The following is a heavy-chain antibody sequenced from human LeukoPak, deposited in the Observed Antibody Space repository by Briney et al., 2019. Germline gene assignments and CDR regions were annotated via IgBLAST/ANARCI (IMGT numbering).Heavy chain of an antibody. V-gene: IGHV3-74*01. CDR2: INSDGSTT. CDR3: AKDFASAYYYDSSGRYFDY. Sequence: GGSLRLSCAASGFTFSIYWMHWVRQAPGKGLLWVSHINSDGSTTSYADSVKGRFTISRDNAKNTLYLQMNSLRAEDTAVYYCAKDFASAYYYDSSGRYFDYWGQGTLVTVSS. J-gene: IGHJ4*02. D-gene: IGHD3-22*01. CDR1: GFTFSIYW.